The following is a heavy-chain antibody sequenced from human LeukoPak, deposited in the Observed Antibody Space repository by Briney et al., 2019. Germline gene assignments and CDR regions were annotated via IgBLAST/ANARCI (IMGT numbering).Heavy chain of an antibody. CDR2: IYYSGST. J-gene: IGHJ6*02. CDR3: ARSGYYCGMDV. V-gene: IGHV4-59*08. CDR1: GGSISSYY. Sequence: SETLSLTCTVSGGSISSYYWSWIRQPPGKGLEWIGYIYYSGSTNYNPSLKSRVTISVDTSKNQFSLKLSSVTAADTAVYYCARSGYYCGMDVWGQGTTVTVSS.